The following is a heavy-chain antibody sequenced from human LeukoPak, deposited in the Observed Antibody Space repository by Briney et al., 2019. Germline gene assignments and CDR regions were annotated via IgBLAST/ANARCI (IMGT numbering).Heavy chain of an antibody. CDR1: GFSVSSNY. CDR3: AKDRARSSSWAPDYFDY. J-gene: IGHJ4*02. D-gene: IGHD6-13*01. V-gene: IGHV3-23*01. CDR2: ISGSGGST. Sequence: GGSLRLSCAASGFSVSSNYMSWVRQAPGKGLEWVSAISGSGGSTYYADSVKGRFTISRDNSKNTLYLQMNSLRAEDTAVYYCAKDRARSSSWAPDYFDYWGQGTLVTVSS.